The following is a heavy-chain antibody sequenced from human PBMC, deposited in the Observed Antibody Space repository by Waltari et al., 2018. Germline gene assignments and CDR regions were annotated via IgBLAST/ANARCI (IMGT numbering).Heavy chain of an antibody. CDR3: AKHLGTTSSTRPADH. D-gene: IGHD2-2*01. Sequence: EVLLLESGGYLVQPGGSLSLSCAASGFTFSECAMSWVRPAPGKGLEWVSAISAETGVTYYADSVKGRFTISRDNSQNTLYLQMNSLRAEDTALYFCAKHLGTTSSTRPADHWGQGTRVTVS. CDR1: GFTFSECA. CDR2: ISAETGVT. J-gene: IGHJ4*02. V-gene: IGHV3-23*01.